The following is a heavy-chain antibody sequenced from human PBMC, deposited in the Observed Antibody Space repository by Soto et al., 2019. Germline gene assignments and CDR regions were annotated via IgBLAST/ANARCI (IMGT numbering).Heavy chain of an antibody. CDR3: ARTGYYDFLSGYYAAYYYYMDV. V-gene: IGHV1-8*01. CDR2: MNPNSGNT. Sequence: QVQLVQSGAEVKNPGASVKVSCKSSGYTFTSYDINWVRQATGQGLEWMGWMNPNSGNTGYAQKFQGRVTITRNTSISTAYMELSSLRSEDTAVYYCARTGYYDFLSGYYAAYYYYMDVWGKGTTVTVSS. D-gene: IGHD3-3*01. J-gene: IGHJ6*03. CDR1: GYTFTSYD.